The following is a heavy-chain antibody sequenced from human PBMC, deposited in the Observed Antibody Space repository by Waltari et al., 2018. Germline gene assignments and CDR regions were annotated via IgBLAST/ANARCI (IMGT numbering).Heavy chain of an antibody. V-gene: IGHV4-39*01. CDR3: ARQDYYYVKGYFDL. D-gene: IGHD3-22*01. CDR1: GGSISGVAYS. J-gene: IGHJ2*01. CDR2: IFYSGAT. Sequence: QLQLQESGPGLVKPSEPVSLTCTVSGGSISGVAYSWGSLRQPPGKGLVFIACIFYSGATYYNPSLESRVTISVDTSKNQFSLELTSVTDADTAVYYCARQDYYYVKGYFDLWGRGTLVTVSS.